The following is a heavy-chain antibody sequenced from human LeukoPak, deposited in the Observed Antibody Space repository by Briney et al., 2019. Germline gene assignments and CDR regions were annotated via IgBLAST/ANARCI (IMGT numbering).Heavy chain of an antibody. V-gene: IGHV4-31*03. J-gene: IGHJ4*02. Sequence: KTSETLSLTCTVSGYSVNSGAHYWSRIRQYPGKGLEWIGQIFFTGRTDYNPSLKSRLTISIDTSKNQFSMELSSVSVADTATYFCARDRASGMDFWGQGTLVTVSS. CDR2: IFFTGRT. CDR1: GYSVNSGAHY. CDR3: ARDRASGMDF. D-gene: IGHD3-10*01.